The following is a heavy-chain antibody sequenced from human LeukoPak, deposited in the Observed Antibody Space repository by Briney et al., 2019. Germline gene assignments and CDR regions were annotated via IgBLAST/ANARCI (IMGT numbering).Heavy chain of an antibody. CDR3: AKLLLRNQDY. CDR2: IKSKTDGETT. J-gene: IGHJ4*02. V-gene: IGHV3-15*07. Sequence: GGSLRLSCVASGFPFNNAWMNWVRQTPGKGLEWVGRIKSKTDGETTDYVAPVKGRFTISRDDSENTLYLQMNSLRAEDAAVYYCAKLLLRNQDYWGQGTLVTVSS. CDR1: GFPFNNAW. D-gene: IGHD1-14*01.